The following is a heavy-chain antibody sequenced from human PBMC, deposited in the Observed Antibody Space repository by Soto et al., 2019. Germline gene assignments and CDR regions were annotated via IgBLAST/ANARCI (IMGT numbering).Heavy chain of an antibody. CDR2: IYYSGST. Sequence: PSETLSLTCTVSGGSLSSYYWRLIRQPPGKGLECIWYIYYSGSTNYNPSLKSRVTISVDTSKNQFSLKLSSVTAADTAVYYCARWYSRSYNRFGPWGQGTLVNVSS. J-gene: IGHJ5*02. CDR1: GGSLSSYY. CDR3: ARWYSRSYNRFGP. D-gene: IGHD6-6*01. V-gene: IGHV4-59*01.